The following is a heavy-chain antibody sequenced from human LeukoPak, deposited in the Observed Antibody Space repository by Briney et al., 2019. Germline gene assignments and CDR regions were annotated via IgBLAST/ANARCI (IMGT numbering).Heavy chain of an antibody. Sequence: GRSLRLSCAASGFTFSSYAMHWVRQAPGKGLEWVAVISYDGSNKYYADSVKGRFTISRDNSKNTLYLQMNSLRAEDTAAYYCARDPSLRGYSGYDFDYWGQGTLVTVSS. CDR2: ISYDGSNK. D-gene: IGHD5-12*01. J-gene: IGHJ4*02. CDR1: GFTFSSYA. V-gene: IGHV3-30-3*01. CDR3: ARDPSLRGYSGYDFDY.